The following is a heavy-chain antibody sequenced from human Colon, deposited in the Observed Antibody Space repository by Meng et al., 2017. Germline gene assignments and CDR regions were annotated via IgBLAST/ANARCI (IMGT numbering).Heavy chain of an antibody. CDR1: GGSIKSGGYH. D-gene: IGHD4-17*01. J-gene: IGHJ4*02. CDR2: MSDSGTT. Sequence: QVHLHESGPGLVRPPDALSLVCTVAGGSIKSGGYHWSWVRQHPGKGLEYIGFMSDSGTTDYNPSLRSRVSISEIGSSKNQFSLTLRSVTAADTATYFCARDTLYGTDYWGQGVLVTVSS. V-gene: IGHV4-31*03. CDR3: ARDTLYGTDY.